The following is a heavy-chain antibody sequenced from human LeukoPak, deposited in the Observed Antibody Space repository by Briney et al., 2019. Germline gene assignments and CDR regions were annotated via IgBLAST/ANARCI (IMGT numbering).Heavy chain of an antibody. CDR3: ARAYGDYNPFDY. Sequence: KPSETLSLTCAVYGGSFSGYYWIWIRQPPGKGLKWIGEINHSGSTNYNPSLNSRVTISVATSKNQFSLKLSSVTAADTAVYYCARAYGDYNPFDYWGQGTLVTVSS. J-gene: IGHJ4*02. CDR1: GGSFSGYY. V-gene: IGHV4-34*01. D-gene: IGHD4-17*01. CDR2: INHSGST.